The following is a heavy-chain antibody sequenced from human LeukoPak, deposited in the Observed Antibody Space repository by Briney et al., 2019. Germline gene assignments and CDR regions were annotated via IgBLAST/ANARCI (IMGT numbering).Heavy chain of an antibody. Sequence: GGSLRLSCAASGFTFSSYAMSWVRQAPGKGLEWVSYISSSGSDIYYADSVKGRFTISRDNAKNSLYLHMNSLRAEDTAVYYCARDQAVAGVFDYWGQGTLVTVSS. V-gene: IGHV3-21*05. CDR3: ARDQAVAGVFDY. J-gene: IGHJ4*02. D-gene: IGHD6-19*01. CDR1: GFTFSSYA. CDR2: ISSSGSDI.